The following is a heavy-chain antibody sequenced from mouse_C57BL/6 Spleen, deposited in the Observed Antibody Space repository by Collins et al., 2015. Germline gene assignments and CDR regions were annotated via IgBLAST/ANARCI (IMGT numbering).Heavy chain of an antibody. D-gene: IGHD2-4*01. Sequence: EVQLVESGGDLVKPGGSLKLSCAASGFTFSSYGMSWVRQTPDKRPEWVATISSDGTYTYYPDSVKGRFTISRDNPKNTLYLQMSSLKSEDTAMYYCTNLIYYDYDVFAYWGQGTLVTVSA. J-gene: IGHJ3*01. CDR1: GFTFSSYG. CDR2: ISSDGTYT. CDR3: TNLIYYDYDVFAY. V-gene: IGHV5-6*01.